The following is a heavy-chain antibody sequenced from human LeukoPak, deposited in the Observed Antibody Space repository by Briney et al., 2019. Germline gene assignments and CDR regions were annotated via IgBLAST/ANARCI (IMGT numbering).Heavy chain of an antibody. CDR2: VRNDASDA. CDR1: GLTFTSHG. Sequence: GGSLRLSCTASGLTFTSHGFHWLRQVVGKRLEWVAFVRNDASDAYHANSVKGRFSVSRDDSKNTLYLQMNNLRPEDTAIYYCARDRGKDCFDSWGQGTQVTVSS. J-gene: IGHJ4*02. CDR3: ARDRGKDCFDS. D-gene: IGHD3-9*01. V-gene: IGHV3-30*02.